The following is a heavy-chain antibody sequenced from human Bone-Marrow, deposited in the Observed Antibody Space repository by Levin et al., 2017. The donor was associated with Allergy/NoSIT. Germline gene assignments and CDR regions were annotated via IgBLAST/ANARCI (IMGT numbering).Heavy chain of an antibody. CDR1: GFTFTNAW. Sequence: SCVASGFTFTNAWMSWVRQAPGKGLEWVALIKTKAGGEATDYTAPVKGRFTISRDDSKNTLYLQMNSLKTEDTAVYYCTEGAGTGDYWGQGTLVTVSS. CDR2: IKTKAGGEAT. V-gene: IGHV3-15*01. D-gene: IGHD6-13*01. CDR3: TEGAGTGDY. J-gene: IGHJ4*02.